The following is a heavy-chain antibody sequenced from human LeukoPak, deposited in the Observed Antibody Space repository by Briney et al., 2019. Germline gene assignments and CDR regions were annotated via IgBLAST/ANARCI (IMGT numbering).Heavy chain of an antibody. CDR1: GGSISSYY. CDR3: ARTSHSSSPHFDY. D-gene: IGHD6-6*01. V-gene: IGHV4-59*12. Sequence: SETLSLTCAVSGGSISSYYWSWIRQPPGKGLEWIGHIYHSGSTYYNPSLKSRVTISVDRSKNQFSLKLSSVTAADTAVYYCARTSHSSSPHFDYWGQGTLVTVSS. J-gene: IGHJ4*02. CDR2: IYHSGST.